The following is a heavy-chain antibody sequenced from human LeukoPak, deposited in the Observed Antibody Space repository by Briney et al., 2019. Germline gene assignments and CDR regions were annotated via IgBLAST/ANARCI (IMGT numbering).Heavy chain of an antibody. CDR3: ARDRRTLYDSSGSTRSWFDP. D-gene: IGHD3-22*01. V-gene: IGHV4-4*07. CDR2: IYTSGST. Sequence: PSETLSLTCTVSGGSISSYYWSWIRQPAGKGLEWIGRIYTSGSTNYNPSLKSRVTMSVDTSKNQFSLKLSSVTAADTAVYYCARDRRTLYDSSGSTRSWFDPWGQGTLVTVSS. J-gene: IGHJ5*02. CDR1: GGSISSYY.